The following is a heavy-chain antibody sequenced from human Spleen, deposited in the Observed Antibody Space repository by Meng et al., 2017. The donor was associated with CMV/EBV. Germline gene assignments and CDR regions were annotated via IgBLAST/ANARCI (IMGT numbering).Heavy chain of an antibody. CDR3: ARGSPMVRGVSTYVDY. D-gene: IGHD3-10*01. CDR2: ISPKYGET. CDR1: YIFSDYY. Sequence: YIFSDYYLHWVRPAPGQGLEWMGWISPKYGETYYAHKFQDRVTMTRDTSITTTYMELGRLTSDDTAVYYCARGSPMVRGVSTYVDYWGQGAPVTVSS. J-gene: IGHJ4*02. V-gene: IGHV1-2*07.